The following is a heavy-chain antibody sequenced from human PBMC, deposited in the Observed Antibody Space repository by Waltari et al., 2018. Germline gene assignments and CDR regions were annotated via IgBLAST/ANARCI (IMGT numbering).Heavy chain of an antibody. J-gene: IGHJ4*02. CDR1: GGSISSYY. V-gene: IGHV4-59*01. CDR3: ARHRRHGWFDFDY. Sequence: QMQLQESGPGLVKPSETLSLTCTVSGGSISSYYWSWIRQPPGKGLEWIGYIYYSGSTNYNPSLKSRVTISVDTSKNQFSLKLSSVTAADTAVYYCARHRRHGWFDFDYWGQGTLVTVSS. D-gene: IGHD6-19*01. CDR2: IYYSGST.